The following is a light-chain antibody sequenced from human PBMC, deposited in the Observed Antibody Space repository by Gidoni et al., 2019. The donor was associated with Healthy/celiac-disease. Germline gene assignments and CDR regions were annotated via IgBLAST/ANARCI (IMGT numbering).Light chain of an antibody. Sequence: EIVLTQSTATLSLSPGERTTLSCRASQSVSSYLACYQQKPGQAPRLLIYDASNRATGIPARFSGSGSGTDFTLTISSLEPEDFAVYYCQQRSNWYTFXQXTKLEIK. CDR3: QQRSNWYT. CDR1: QSVSSY. CDR2: DAS. J-gene: IGKJ2*01. V-gene: IGKV3-11*01.